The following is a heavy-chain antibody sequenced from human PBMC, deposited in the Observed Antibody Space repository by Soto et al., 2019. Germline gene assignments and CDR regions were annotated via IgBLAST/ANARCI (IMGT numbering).Heavy chain of an antibody. CDR2: IYATGTT. J-gene: IGHJ5*02. D-gene: IGHD1-1*01. CDR3: VRDGTKTLRDWFDP. Sequence: SETLSLTCTVSGASISGFYWSWIRKSAGKGLEWIGRIYATGTTDYNPSLRSRVMMSVDTSKKQFSLKLRSVTAADTAAYYCVRDGTKTLRDWFDPWGQGISVTVSS. CDR1: GASISGFY. V-gene: IGHV4-4*07.